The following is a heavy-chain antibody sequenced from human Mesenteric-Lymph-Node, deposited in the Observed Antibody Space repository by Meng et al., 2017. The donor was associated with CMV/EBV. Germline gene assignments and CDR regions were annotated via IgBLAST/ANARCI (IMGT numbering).Heavy chain of an antibody. V-gene: IGHV1-69*10. CDR2: IVPLLPKG. CDR1: GDTFSDYP. D-gene: IGHD2-15*01. J-gene: IGHJ4*02. Sequence: SVKVSCKASGDTFSDYPINWVRQAPGQGLEWMGGIVPLLPKGNYAQRFRGRVTITADKSTSTVYMELRSLRSEDTAIYYCARGLGDCSGGSCYYWWGQGTLVTVSS. CDR3: ARGLGDCSGGSCYYW.